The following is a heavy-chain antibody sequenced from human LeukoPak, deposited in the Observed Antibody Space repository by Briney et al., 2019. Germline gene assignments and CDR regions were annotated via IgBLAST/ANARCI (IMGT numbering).Heavy chain of an antibody. CDR1: GGSISSGGYS. D-gene: IGHD3-22*01. CDR3: ARVNSSGTFDY. Sequence: SETLSLTCAVSGGSISSGGYSWSWIRQPPGKGLEWIGYIYHSGSTYYNPSLKSRVTISVDRSKNQLSLKLSSVTAADTAVYCCARVNSSGTFDYWGQGTLVTVSS. V-gene: IGHV4-30-2*01. CDR2: IYHSGST. J-gene: IGHJ4*02.